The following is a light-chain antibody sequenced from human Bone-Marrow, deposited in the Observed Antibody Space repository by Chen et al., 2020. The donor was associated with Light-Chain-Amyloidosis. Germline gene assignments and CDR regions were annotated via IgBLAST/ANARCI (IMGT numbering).Light chain of an antibody. Sequence: SYVLTQPSSVSVAPGQTATIACGGNNIGSTSVPWYQQTPGQAPLLVVYDDSDRPSGIPERLSGSNSGNTATLPIRRVEAGDEADYYCQVWDRSSDRPVFGGGTKLTVL. J-gene: IGLJ3*02. CDR3: QVWDRSSDRPV. CDR1: NIGSTS. CDR2: DDS. V-gene: IGLV3-21*02.